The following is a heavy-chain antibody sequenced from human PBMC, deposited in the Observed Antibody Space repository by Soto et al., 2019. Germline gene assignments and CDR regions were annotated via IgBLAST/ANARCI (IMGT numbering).Heavy chain of an antibody. Sequence: GGSLRLSCAASGFTFSSYAMGWVRQGPGKGLEWVAVVSIGGSTHYADSVRGRFTISRDNSKNTLSLQMNSLTAEDTAVYFCAKRRGAGGHFDYWGQGALVTV. D-gene: IGHD2-15*01. CDR3: AKRRGAGGHFDY. V-gene: IGHV3-23*01. CDR1: GFTFSSYA. CDR2: VSIGGST. J-gene: IGHJ4*02.